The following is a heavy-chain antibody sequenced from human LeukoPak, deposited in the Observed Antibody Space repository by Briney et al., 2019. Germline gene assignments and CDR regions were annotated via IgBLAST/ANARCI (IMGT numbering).Heavy chain of an antibody. CDR2: ISYDGSNK. J-gene: IGHJ4*02. D-gene: IGHD4-17*01. CDR3: ARHLGAGYGDYPFDY. CDR1: GFTFSSYA. V-gene: IGHV3-30*04. Sequence: GGSLRLSCAASGFTFSSYAMHWVRQAPGKGLEWVAVISYDGSNKYYADSVKGRFTISRDNSKNTLYLQMNSLRAEDTAVYYCARHLGAGYGDYPFDYWGQGTLVTVSS.